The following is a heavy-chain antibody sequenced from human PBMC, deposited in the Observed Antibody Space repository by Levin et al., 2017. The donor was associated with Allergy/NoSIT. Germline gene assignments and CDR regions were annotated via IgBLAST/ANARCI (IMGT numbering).Heavy chain of an antibody. D-gene: IGHD3-9*01. CDR3: VRGPRTRAVGATVYYHNYNGMDV. Sequence: PAGGSLRLSCAASGYSFSFYWMHWVRQVPGKGLAWVSRINSDGSSTSYADSVQGRFTISRDNAKNMLYLQMDSLRAEDTAVYYCVRGPRTRAVGATVYYHNYNGMDVWGQGTTVTASS. V-gene: IGHV3-74*01. CDR1: GYSFSFYW. J-gene: IGHJ6*02. CDR2: INSDGSST.